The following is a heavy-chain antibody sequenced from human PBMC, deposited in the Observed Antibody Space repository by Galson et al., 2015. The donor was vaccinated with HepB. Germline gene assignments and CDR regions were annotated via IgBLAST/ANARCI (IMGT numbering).Heavy chain of an antibody. D-gene: IGHD2-15*01. CDR3: ARAGYCGGGTCYSDYFDY. J-gene: IGHJ4*02. V-gene: IGHV3-64*04. CDR1: GFTFSTYA. CDR2: IGSKGVST. Sequence: SLRLSCAASGFTFSTYAMHWVRQAPGKGLEYVSAIGSKGVSTYYADSVKGRFTISRDNSKNSFYLQMNSLKTEDTAIYYCARAGYCGGGTCYSDYFDYWGQGTLVTVSS.